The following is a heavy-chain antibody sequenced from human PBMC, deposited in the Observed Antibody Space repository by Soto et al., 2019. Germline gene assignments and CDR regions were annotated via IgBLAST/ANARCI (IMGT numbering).Heavy chain of an antibody. CDR2: ISVDGGST. J-gene: IGHJ1*01. D-gene: IGHD3-22*01. V-gene: IGHV3-30*14. Sequence: QVQLVESGGGVVQPGRSLRLSCIASGFTFSTYVMHWVRQAPGEGLEWVAGISVDGGSTHYTDSVKGRFTISRDNAKNTVYLQRDSLTPEETTVYYCAREDESSGHAGTFHHWGLGTLVTVSS. CDR1: GFTFSTYV. CDR3: AREDESSGHAGTFHH.